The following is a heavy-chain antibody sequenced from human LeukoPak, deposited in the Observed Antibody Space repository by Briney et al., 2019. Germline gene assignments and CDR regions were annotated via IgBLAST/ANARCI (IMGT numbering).Heavy chain of an antibody. CDR3: AKAETRMWYYFDY. CDR1: GFTFDDYA. CDR2: ISWNSGCI. Sequence: GRSLRLSCAASGFTFDDYAMHWVRQAPGKGLEWVSGISWNSGCIGYADSVKGRFTISRDNAKNSLYLQMNSLRAEDTALYYCAKAETRMWYYFDYWGQGTLVTVSS. V-gene: IGHV3-9*01. D-gene: IGHD2-21*01. J-gene: IGHJ4*02.